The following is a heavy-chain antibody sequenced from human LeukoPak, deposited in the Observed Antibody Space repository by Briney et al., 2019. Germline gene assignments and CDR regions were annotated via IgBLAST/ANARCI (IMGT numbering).Heavy chain of an antibody. Sequence: ASEKVSCKASGYSSTNYGISWVRQAPGQGLEWMGWIHIYRGNTNYAQKFQGRVTMTTDTSTSTVYMEVRGLRSDDTAMYYCARDVGITVADSFDPWGQGTLVTVSS. V-gene: IGHV1-18*01. CDR3: ARDVGITVADSFDP. D-gene: IGHD6-13*01. CDR2: IHIYRGNT. J-gene: IGHJ5*02. CDR1: GYSSTNYG.